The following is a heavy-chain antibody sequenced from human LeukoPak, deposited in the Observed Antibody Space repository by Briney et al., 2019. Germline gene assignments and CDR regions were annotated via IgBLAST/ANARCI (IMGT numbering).Heavy chain of an antibody. V-gene: IGHV4-34*01. CDR2: INHSGST. D-gene: IGHD3-10*01. J-gene: IGHJ4*02. Sequence: SETLSLTCAVYGGSFSGYYWSWIRQPPGKGLEWIGEINHSGSTNYNPSLKSRVTISVDTSKNQFSLKLSSVTAADTAVYYRARSRLTYYYGSGSYYYFDYWGQGTLVTVSS. CDR1: GGSFSGYY. CDR3: ARSRLTYYYGSGSYYYFDY.